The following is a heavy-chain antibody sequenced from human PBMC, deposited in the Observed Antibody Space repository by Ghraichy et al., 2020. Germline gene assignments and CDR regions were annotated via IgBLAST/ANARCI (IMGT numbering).Heavy chain of an antibody. Sequence: GESLNISCAASGFTFSSYAMSWVRQASGKGLEWVSAISGSGGSTYYADSVKGRFTISRDNSKNTLYLQMNSLRAEDTAVYYCAKVLEQWLVRDAFDIWGQGTMVTVSS. CDR3: AKVLEQWLVRDAFDI. V-gene: IGHV3-23*01. CDR2: ISGSGGST. CDR1: GFTFSSYA. D-gene: IGHD6-19*01. J-gene: IGHJ3*02.